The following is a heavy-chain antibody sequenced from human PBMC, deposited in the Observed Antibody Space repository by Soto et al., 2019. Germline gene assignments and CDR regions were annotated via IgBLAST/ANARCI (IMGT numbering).Heavy chain of an antibody. CDR3: ARTMVRGVIINNYYYYGMDV. V-gene: IGHV1-69*13. CDR2: IIPIFGTA. Sequence: GASVKVSCKASGGTFSSHAISWVRQAPGQGLEWMGGIIPIFGTANYAQKFQGRVTITADESTSTAYMELSSLRSEDTAVYYCARTMVRGVIINNYYYYGMDVWGQGTTVTVSS. J-gene: IGHJ6*02. D-gene: IGHD3-10*01. CDR1: GGTFSSHA.